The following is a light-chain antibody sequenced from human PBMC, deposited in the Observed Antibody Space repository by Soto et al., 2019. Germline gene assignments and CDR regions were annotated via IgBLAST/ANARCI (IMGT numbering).Light chain of an antibody. CDR2: EGS. V-gene: IGLV2-23*03. CDR3: CSYAGSSTFDVV. J-gene: IGLJ2*01. CDR1: SSDVGSYNL. Sequence: QSALTQPASVSGSPGQSITISCTGTSSDVGSYNLVSWYQQHPGKAPKLMIYEGSKRPSGVSNRFSGSKSGNTASLTISGLQAEDEADYYCCSYAGSSTFDVVFGGGTKVTAL.